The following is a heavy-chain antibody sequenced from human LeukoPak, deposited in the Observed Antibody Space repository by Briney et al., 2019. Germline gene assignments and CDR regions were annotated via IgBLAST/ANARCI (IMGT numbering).Heavy chain of an antibody. CDR3: ARDRYDYVWGSYDEYYFDY. D-gene: IGHD3-16*01. J-gene: IGHJ4*02. CDR1: GFTFSSYA. Sequence: PGGSLRLSCAASGFTFSSYAMNWVRQAPGKGLEWVSTISGDGGSTYYADSVKGRFTISRDNSKNTLYLQMNSLRAEDTTVYYCARDRYDYVWGSYDEYYFDYWGQGTLVTVSS. V-gene: IGHV3-23*01. CDR2: ISGDGGST.